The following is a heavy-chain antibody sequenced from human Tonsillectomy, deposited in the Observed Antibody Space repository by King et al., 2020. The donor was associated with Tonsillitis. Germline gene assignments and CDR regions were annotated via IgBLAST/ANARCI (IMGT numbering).Heavy chain of an antibody. CDR3: ARGNTPRGYYYYGMDV. V-gene: IGHV4-59*01. J-gene: IGHJ6*02. Sequence: VQLQESGPGLVKPSETLSLTCTVSGGSISNYYWSWIRQPPGKGLEWMGYIYYSGSSNYNPSLKSRVTISVDTSKNQFSLKLSSVTAADTAVYYCARGNTPRGYYYYGMDVWGQGTTVTVSS. CDR2: IYYSGSS. CDR1: GGSISNYY. D-gene: IGHD5-18*01.